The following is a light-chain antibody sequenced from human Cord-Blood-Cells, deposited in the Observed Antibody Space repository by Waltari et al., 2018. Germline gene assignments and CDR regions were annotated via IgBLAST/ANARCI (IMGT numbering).Light chain of an antibody. Sequence: QSALTQPASVSGSPGQSITISCTGTSCDVGGYNYVSWYQQHPGKAPKLMLCGVSNRPSGVSNRFSGSNSGNTGSLTISGLQAEDEADYYCSSYTSSSTYVFGTGTKVTVL. J-gene: IGLJ1*01. CDR2: GVS. V-gene: IGLV2-14*01. CDR1: SCDVGGYNY. CDR3: SSYTSSSTYV.